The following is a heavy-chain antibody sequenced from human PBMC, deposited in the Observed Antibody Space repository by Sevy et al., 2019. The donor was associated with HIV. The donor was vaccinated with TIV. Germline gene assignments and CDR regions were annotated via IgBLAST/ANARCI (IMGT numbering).Heavy chain of an antibody. J-gene: IGHJ6*02. CDR2: IPYDGSNK. Sequence: GGSLRLSCAASGFTFINHAMHWVRQAPGKGLEWVTVIPYDGSNKYYADPVKGRFTISRDTSKSTVYLQMDSLRAEDTAVYYCARDLNSGYANYYYYGMDVWGQGTTVTVSS. CDR3: ARDLNSGYANYYYYGMDV. CDR1: GFTFINHA. V-gene: IGHV3-30*04. D-gene: IGHD5-12*01.